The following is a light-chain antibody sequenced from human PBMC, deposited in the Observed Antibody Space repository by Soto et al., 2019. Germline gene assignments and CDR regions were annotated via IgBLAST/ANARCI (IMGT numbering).Light chain of an antibody. V-gene: IGLV2-14*02. CDR1: RSDIGSHNL. Sequence: QSALTQPASVSGSPGQSITISCTGTRSDIGSHNLVSWYQQHPGKAPKLIIYDVSFRPSGISDRFSGSKSGNTASLTISGLQAEDEADYFCSSYTGSSTSFGGGTKLTVL. J-gene: IGLJ3*02. CDR3: SSYTGSSTS. CDR2: DVS.